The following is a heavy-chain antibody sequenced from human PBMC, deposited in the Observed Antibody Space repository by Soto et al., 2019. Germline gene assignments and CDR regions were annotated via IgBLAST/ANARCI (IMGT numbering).Heavy chain of an antibody. CDR3: ERGGF. CDR1: GFPFSSEW. D-gene: IGHD3-10*01. Sequence: GGSLRLSCAASGFPFSSEWMSWVRQPPGRGLEWVANIKEDGSQKNYMDSVKGRFDISRDNAKNSLYLQMNSLRVEDTAVYYCERGGFWGQGTLVTVSS. V-gene: IGHV3-7*01. J-gene: IGHJ4*02. CDR2: IKEDGSQK.